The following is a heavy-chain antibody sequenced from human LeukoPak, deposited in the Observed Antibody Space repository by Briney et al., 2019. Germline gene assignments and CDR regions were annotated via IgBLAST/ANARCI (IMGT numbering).Heavy chain of an antibody. J-gene: IGHJ6*02. Sequence: GGSLRLSCAASGFTFSSYAMSWVRQAPGKGLEWVGFIRSKAYGGTTEYAASVKGRFTISRDDSESIAYLQMNSLKTEDTAVYYCTRGFLEWYYTDYYYGMDVWGQGTTVTVSS. CDR2: IRSKAYGGTT. V-gene: IGHV3-49*04. D-gene: IGHD3-3*01. CDR3: TRGFLEWYYTDYYYGMDV. CDR1: GFTFSSYA.